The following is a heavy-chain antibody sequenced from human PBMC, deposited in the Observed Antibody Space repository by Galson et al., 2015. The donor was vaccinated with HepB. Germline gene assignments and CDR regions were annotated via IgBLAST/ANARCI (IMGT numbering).Heavy chain of an antibody. Sequence: SLRLSCAASGFTFSSYAMHWVRQAPGKGLEWVSSVSASGGGAHYADSVKGRFAVSRDNSKNTLYLQMNRLRAEDTAVYYCAKPPWTVFGVASRKSSHFDHWGRGTLVTVSS. V-gene: IGHV3-23*01. CDR1: GFTFSSYA. J-gene: IGHJ4*02. CDR2: VSASGGGA. D-gene: IGHD3-3*01. CDR3: AKPPWTVFGVASRKSSHFDH.